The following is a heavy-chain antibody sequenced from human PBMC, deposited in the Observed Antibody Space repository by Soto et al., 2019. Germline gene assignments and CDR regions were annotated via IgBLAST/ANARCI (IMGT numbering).Heavy chain of an antibody. CDR1: GYTFNSYG. CDR3: ARDVLYSISGDRRFDP. D-gene: IGHD6-6*01. Sequence: ASVKASCKASGYTFNSYGISWVSQAPGQGLERMVWLNTYNGNKNYAQKIKGRVSMTRDISTSTAYLDLRSMGPAETRVYNCARDVLYSISGDRRFDPWGQATLVTVSS. V-gene: IGHV1-18*01. J-gene: IGHJ5*02. CDR2: LNTYNGNK.